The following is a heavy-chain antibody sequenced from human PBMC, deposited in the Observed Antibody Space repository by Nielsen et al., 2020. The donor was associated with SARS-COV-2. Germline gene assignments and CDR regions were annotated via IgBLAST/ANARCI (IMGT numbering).Heavy chain of an antibody. CDR1: GFTFSSYW. J-gene: IGHJ3*02. CDR3: AREVREGGGYNYDI. D-gene: IGHD5-24*01. CDR2: INSDGSST. Sequence: GESLKISCTASGFTFSSYWMHWVRQAPGKGLVWVSRINSDGSSTSYADSVKGRFTISRDNAKNTLYLQMNSLRAEDTAVYYCAREVREGGGYNYDIWGQGTMVTVSS. V-gene: IGHV3-74*01.